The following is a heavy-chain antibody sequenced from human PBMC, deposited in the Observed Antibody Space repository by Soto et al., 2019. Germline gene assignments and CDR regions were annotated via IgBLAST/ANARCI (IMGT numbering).Heavy chain of an antibody. D-gene: IGHD2-21*02. J-gene: IGHJ4*02. CDR1: GFTFSRYW. Sequence: PGGSLRLSCEGSGFTFSRYWMSWVRQAPGKGLEWVASIKEDGSERYCVDSGKGRFTVSRDNAKNSLSLQMDSLTAEDTAVYYCARLRGDYTAYDFWGQGTLVT. CDR2: IKEDGSER. V-gene: IGHV3-7*03. CDR3: ARLRGDYTAYDF.